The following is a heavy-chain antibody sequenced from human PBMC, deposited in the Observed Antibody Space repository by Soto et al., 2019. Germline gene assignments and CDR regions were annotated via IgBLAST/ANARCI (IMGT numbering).Heavy chain of an antibody. CDR1: GDSINTXDW. CDR3: ARLGAYYQSLDP. V-gene: IGHV4-4*02. J-gene: IGHJ5*02. D-gene: IGHD3-22*01. Sequence: SETLSLTCAVSGDSINTXDWWNWVXQPPGRGLEWIGFIYNSGTTNYNPSLQSRVTISIDTSKSHFSLRLTSVTAADTGVYYCARLGAYYQSLDPWGPGTLVTVSS. CDR2: IYNSGTT.